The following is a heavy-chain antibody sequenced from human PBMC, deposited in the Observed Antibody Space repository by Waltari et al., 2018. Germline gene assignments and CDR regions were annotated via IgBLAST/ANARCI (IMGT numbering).Heavy chain of an antibody. J-gene: IGHJ4*02. D-gene: IGHD5-18*01. Sequence: DVKLVESGGGLVHPGGSLRLSCAASGFTVSTTHMGWVRQAPGKGLERVLIIYPAGSTYNADSVVGRFTISRDITQNTLHLQMNNLRLEDTAIYYCARARDEDTAMVFFDHWGQGTLVSVSS. CDR3: ARARDEDTAMVFFDH. V-gene: IGHV3-66*02. CDR1: GFTVSTTH. CDR2: IYPAGST.